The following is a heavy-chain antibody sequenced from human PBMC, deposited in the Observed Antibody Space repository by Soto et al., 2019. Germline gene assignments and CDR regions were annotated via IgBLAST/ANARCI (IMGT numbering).Heavy chain of an antibody. Sequence: QVQLVESGGGVVQPGRSLRLPCAASGFSFSSYGMHWVRQAPGKGLEWVAVILDDGSDKDYTDAVKGRFTISRDNSKNTLYLEMNSLRAEDTAVYYCARDDDYGDNGLDYWGQGTLVTVSS. V-gene: IGHV3-33*01. CDR2: ILDDGSDK. J-gene: IGHJ4*02. CDR3: ARDDDYGDNGLDY. CDR1: GFSFSSYG. D-gene: IGHD4-17*01.